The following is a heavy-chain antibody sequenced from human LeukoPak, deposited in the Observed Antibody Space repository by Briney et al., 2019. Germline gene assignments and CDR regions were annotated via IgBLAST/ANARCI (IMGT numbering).Heavy chain of an antibody. CDR1: GYTFTSYG. Sequence: ASVKVSCKASGYTFTSYGISWVRQAPGQRLVWMGWISAYNGNTNYAQKLQGRVTMTTDTSTSTAYMELRSLRSDDTAVYYCARVYYDFWSGYEYDAFDIWGQGTMVTVSS. J-gene: IGHJ3*02. CDR2: ISAYNGNT. V-gene: IGHV1-18*01. CDR3: ARVYYDFWSGYEYDAFDI. D-gene: IGHD3-3*01.